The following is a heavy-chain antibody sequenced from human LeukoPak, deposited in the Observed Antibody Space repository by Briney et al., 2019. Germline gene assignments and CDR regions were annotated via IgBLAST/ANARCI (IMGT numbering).Heavy chain of an antibody. CDR1: GFTFSDHY. D-gene: IGHD1-26*01. V-gene: IGHV3-72*01. CDR2: SRNKAQKYIT. J-gene: IGHJ4*02. Sequence: GGSLRLSCAASGFTFSDHYMDWVRQAPGKGLEWFGRSRNKAQKYITEYAASVKGRFTISRNDSKNSLYLQMNRLKSEDTAVYYCARWNSGSCSNWGQGTLVTVSS. CDR3: ARWNSGSCSN.